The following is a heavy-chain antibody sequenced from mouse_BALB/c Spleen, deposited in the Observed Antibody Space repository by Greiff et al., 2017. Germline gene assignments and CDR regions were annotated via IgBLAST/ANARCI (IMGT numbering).Heavy chain of an antibody. V-gene: IGHV3-2*02. Sequence: EVQLQQSGPGLVKPSQSLSLTCTVTGYSITSDYAWNWIRQFPGNKLEWMGYISYSGSTSYNPSLKSRISITRDTSKNQFFLQLNSVTTEDTATYYCARRGIYSYAMDYWGQGTSVTVSS. CDR2: ISYSGST. D-gene: IGHD2-1*01. J-gene: IGHJ4*01. CDR1: GYSITSDYA. CDR3: ARRGIYSYAMDY.